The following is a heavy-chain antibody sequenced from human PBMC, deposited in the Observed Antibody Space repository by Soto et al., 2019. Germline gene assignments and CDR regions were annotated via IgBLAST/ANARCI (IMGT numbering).Heavy chain of an antibody. CDR3: ARGWRIAARMDV. Sequence: SVKVSCKASGGTFSSYAISWVRQAPGQGLEWMGGVIPIFGTANYAQKFQGRVTITADESTSTAYMELSSLRSEDTAVYYCARGWRIAARMDVWGQGTTVTVSS. D-gene: IGHD6-6*01. J-gene: IGHJ6*02. V-gene: IGHV1-69*13. CDR2: VIPIFGTA. CDR1: GGTFSSYA.